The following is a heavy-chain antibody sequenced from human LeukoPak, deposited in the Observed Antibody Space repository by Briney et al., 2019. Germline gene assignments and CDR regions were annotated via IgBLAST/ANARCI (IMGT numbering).Heavy chain of an antibody. CDR1: GGSFSGYY. D-gene: IGHD5-18*01. V-gene: IGHV4-34*01. CDR2: INHSGST. CDR3: ARGQRYSSSWFDP. Sequence: SETLSLTCAVYGGSFSGYYWSWIRQPPGKGLEWIGEINHSGSTNYNPSLKSRVTISVDTSKNQFSLKLSSVTAADTAVYYCARGQRYSSSWFDPWGQGTLVTVSS. J-gene: IGHJ5*02.